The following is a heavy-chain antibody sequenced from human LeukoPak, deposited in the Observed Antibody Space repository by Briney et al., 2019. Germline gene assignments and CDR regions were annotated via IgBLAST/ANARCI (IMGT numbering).Heavy chain of an antibody. D-gene: IGHD1-7*01. Sequence: ASVKVSCKASGYTFTSYDINWVRQATGQGLEWMGWMNPNSGNTGYAQKFQGRVTITRNTSISTAYMELSSLRSEDTAVYYCARGGGVLELPSAFDIWGQGTMVTVSS. CDR1: GYTFTSYD. CDR3: ARGGGVLELPSAFDI. V-gene: IGHV1-8*03. J-gene: IGHJ3*02. CDR2: MNPNSGNT.